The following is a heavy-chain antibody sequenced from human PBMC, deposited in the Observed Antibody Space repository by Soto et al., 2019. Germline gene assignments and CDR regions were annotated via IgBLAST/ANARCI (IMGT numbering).Heavy chain of an antibody. CDR3: SRAGILTTPYYFDY. Sequence: GGSLRLSCAAFGFTFSDHYMDWVRQAPGKGLEWVGRIRNKANSYTTEYAASVKGRFTISRDDSKNSLFLQMNSLKTEDTAVYYSSRAGILTTPYYFDYWGQGTLVTVSS. D-gene: IGHD4-4*01. V-gene: IGHV3-72*01. CDR2: IRNKANSYTT. J-gene: IGHJ4*01. CDR1: GFTFSDHY.